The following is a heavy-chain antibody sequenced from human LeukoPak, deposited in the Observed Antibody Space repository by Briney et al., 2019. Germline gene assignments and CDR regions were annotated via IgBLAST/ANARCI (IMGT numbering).Heavy chain of an antibody. CDR2: ITSSSSYI. CDR3: AREGYYDFWSGYYLTAYYYYYMDV. J-gene: IGHJ6*03. CDR1: GFTFSSYA. D-gene: IGHD3-3*01. Sequence: GGSLRLSCAASGFTFSSYAMNWVRQAPGKGLEWVSSITSSSSYIYYADSVKGRFTISRDNAKNSLYLQMNSLKTEDTAVYYCAREGYYDFWSGYYLTAYYYYYMDVWGKGTTVTVSS. V-gene: IGHV3-21*04.